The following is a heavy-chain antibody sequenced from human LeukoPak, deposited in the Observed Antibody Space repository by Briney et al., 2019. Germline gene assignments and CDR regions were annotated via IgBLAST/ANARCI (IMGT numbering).Heavy chain of an antibody. J-gene: IGHJ4*02. CDR2: INSDGSRT. V-gene: IGHV3-74*01. Sequence: PGGSLRLSCAASGFTFSSYWMHWVRQAPGKGLVWVSRINSDGSRTTYADSVKGRFTISRDNSKDTLSLQMNSLRAEDTAVYYCAKDPSVDSGRFDYWGQGTLVTVSS. CDR1: GFTFSSYW. CDR3: AKDPSVDSGRFDY.